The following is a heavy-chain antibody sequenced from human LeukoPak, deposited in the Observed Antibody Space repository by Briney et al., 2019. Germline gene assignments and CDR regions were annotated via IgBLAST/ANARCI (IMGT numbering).Heavy chain of an antibody. CDR1: GGSFSGYY. J-gene: IGHJ6*03. Sequence: PSETLSLTCAVYGGSFSGYYWSWIRQPPGKGLEWIGEINHSGSTNYNPSLKSRVTISVDTSKNQFSLKLSSVTAADTAVYYCARGDKLGSALYSMDVWPKGTTVTVSS. CDR3: ARGDKLGSALYSMDV. CDR2: INHSGST. D-gene: IGHD7-27*01. V-gene: IGHV4-34*01.